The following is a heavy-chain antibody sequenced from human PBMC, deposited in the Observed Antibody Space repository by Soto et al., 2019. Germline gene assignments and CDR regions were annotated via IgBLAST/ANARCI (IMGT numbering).Heavy chain of an antibody. D-gene: IGHD3-10*02. J-gene: IGHJ4*02. Sequence: EVQLVQSGSEVKKPGESLKISCTVSGFTFTDFWTCWVRHMPGKGLEWMGIIDPSVSDIRYSPSFQCRVTISADKSINTAYLQWSSLQASDSAMYYCVTLGIGGYYYVPYWGQGTLVTVSS. CDR3: VTLGIGGYYYVPY. V-gene: IGHV5-51*03. CDR2: IDPSVSDI. CDR1: GFTFTDFW.